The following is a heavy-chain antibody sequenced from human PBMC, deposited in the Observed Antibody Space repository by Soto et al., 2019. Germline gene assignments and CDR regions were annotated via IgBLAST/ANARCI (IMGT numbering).Heavy chain of an antibody. D-gene: IGHD5-12*01. V-gene: IGHV1-69*08. J-gene: IGHJ4*02. CDR1: GGTFSNDI. Sequence: QVQVVQSGAEVKKPGSSVKVSCKASGGTFSNDIITWVRQAPGQGLEWRGRIIPLLDITNYAQKFQGRVTITADKSTSTAYMELNSLRSEDTAVYYCVRDSPIGSTYSGYDGIDYWGQGTLVTVSS. CDR2: IIPLLDIT. CDR3: VRDSPIGSTYSGYDGIDY.